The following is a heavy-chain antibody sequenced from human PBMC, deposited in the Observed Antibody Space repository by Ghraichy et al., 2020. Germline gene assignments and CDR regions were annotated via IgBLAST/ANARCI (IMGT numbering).Heavy chain of an antibody. J-gene: IGHJ3*02. V-gene: IGHV3-23*01. CDR3: AKGHSGWVYDAFDI. CDR2: ISSSGGSN. CDR1: GFTFSTYA. D-gene: IGHD6-19*01. Sequence: GESLNISCAASGFTFSTYATNWVRQAPGKGLEWVSVISSSGGSNYFSDSVKGRFTISRDNSKNTLDLPMNSLRAEDTAIYYCAKGHSGWVYDAFDIWGQGTMVTVS.